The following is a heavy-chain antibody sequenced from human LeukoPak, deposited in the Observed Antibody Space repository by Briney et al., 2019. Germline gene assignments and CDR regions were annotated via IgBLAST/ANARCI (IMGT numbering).Heavy chain of an antibody. Sequence: ASVKVSCKASGGAFSSYAISWVRQAPGQGLEWMGGIIPIFGTANYAQKFQGRVTITTDESTSTAYMELSSLRSEDTAVYYCAREACSSTSCYPDAFDILGQGTMVTVSS. J-gene: IGHJ3*02. V-gene: IGHV1-69*05. D-gene: IGHD2-2*01. CDR2: IIPIFGTA. CDR3: AREACSSTSCYPDAFDI. CDR1: GGAFSSYA.